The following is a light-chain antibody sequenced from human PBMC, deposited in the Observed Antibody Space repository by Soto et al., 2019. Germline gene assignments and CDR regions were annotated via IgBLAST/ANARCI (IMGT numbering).Light chain of an antibody. V-gene: IGLV2-14*01. CDR1: NNDIGEYNY. CDR2: EVT. CDR3: SSYTTSTTWV. Sequence: QSALTQPASVSGSPGQSITISCTGTNNDIGEYNYVSWYQQHPGKAPKLMIFEVTNRPSGVSNRFSGSKSGNTASLTISGLQAEDEADYHCSSYTTSTTWVFGGGTQLTVL. J-gene: IGLJ3*02.